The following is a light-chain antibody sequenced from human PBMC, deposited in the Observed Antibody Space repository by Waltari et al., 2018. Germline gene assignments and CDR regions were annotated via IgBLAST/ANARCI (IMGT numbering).Light chain of an antibody. CDR2: WAT. CDR3: HQYFSTPPVT. Sequence: DIVMTQSPDSLAVSLGERATINCKSSQSVLYSSNNKNYLAWYQQKSGQPPKLPFYWATTRESVVPDRFRGVVSGTDFTLTISSLQAEDVAVYYCHQYFSTPPVTFGGGTKVEIK. CDR1: QSVLYSSNNKNY. V-gene: IGKV4-1*01. J-gene: IGKJ4*01.